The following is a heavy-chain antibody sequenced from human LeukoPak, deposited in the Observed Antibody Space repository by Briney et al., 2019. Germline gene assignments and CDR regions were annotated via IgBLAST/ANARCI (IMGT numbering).Heavy chain of an antibody. D-gene: IGHD5-12*01. J-gene: IGHJ4*02. V-gene: IGHV3-23*01. CDR3: AKDTGSGYDYFSYYFDY. CDR1: GFTFSSYA. Sequence: PGGSLRLSCAASGFTFSSYATSWVRQAPGKGLEWVSAISGSGGSTYYADSVKGRFTISRDNSKNTLYLQMNSLRAEDTAVYYCAKDTGSGYDYFSYYFDYWGQGTLVTVSS. CDR2: ISGSGGST.